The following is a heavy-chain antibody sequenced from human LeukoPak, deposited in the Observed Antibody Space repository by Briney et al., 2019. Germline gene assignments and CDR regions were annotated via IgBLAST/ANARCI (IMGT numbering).Heavy chain of an antibody. CDR3: ARDSYYDILIGYTRDAFDI. CDR2: ISSSSSYI. D-gene: IGHD3-9*01. J-gene: IGHJ3*02. CDR1: GFTFSSYS. Sequence: GGSLRLSCAASGFTFSSYSMNWVRQAPGKGLEWVSSISSSSSYIYYADSVKGRFTISRDNAKNSLYLQMNSLRAEDTAVYYCARDSYYDILIGYTRDAFDIWGQGTMVTVSS. V-gene: IGHV3-21*01.